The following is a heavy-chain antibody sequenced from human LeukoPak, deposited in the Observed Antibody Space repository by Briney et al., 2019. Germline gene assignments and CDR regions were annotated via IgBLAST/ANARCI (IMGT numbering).Heavy chain of an antibody. D-gene: IGHD3-10*01. CDR2: INHSGST. Sequence: PSETLSLTCAVYGGSFSGYHWSWIRQPPGKGLEWIGEINHSGSTNYNPSLKSRVTISVDTSKNQFSLKLSSVTAADTAVYYCARTQSGSRTYYYYYMDVWGKGTTVTVSS. J-gene: IGHJ6*03. CDR3: ARTQSGSRTYYYYYMDV. CDR1: GGSFSGYH. V-gene: IGHV4-34*01.